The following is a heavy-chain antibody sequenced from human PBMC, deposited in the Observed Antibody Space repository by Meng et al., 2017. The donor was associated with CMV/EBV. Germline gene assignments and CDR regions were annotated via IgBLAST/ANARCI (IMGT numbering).Heavy chain of an antibody. J-gene: IGHJ5*02. Sequence: GGSLRLSCAASRFTFSGSAMHWVRQASGKGLEWVGRIRSKANSYATAYAASVKGRFTISRDDSKNTAYLQMNSLKTEDTAVYYCTRLGDAPLRRGFDPWGQGTLVTVSS. CDR3: TRLGDAPLRRGFDP. V-gene: IGHV3-73*01. CDR2: IRSKANSYAT. D-gene: IGHD5-12*01. CDR1: RFTFSGSA.